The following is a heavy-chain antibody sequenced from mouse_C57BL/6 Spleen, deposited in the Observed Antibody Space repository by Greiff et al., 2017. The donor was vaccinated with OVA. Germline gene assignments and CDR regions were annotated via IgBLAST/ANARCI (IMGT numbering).Heavy chain of an antibody. J-gene: IGHJ3*01. CDR2: ISYDGSN. CDR3: AELGLFAY. D-gene: IGHD4-1*01. CDR1: GYSITSGYY. V-gene: IGHV3-6*01. Sequence: EVHLVESGPGLVKPSQSLSLTCSVTGYSITSGYYWNWIRQFPGNKLEWMGYISYDGSNNYNPSLKNRISITRDTSKNQFFLKLNSVTTEDTATYYCAELGLFAYWGQGTLVTVSA.